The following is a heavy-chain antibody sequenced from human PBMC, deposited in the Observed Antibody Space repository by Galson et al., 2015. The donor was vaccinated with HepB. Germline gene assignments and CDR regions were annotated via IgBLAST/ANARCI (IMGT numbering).Heavy chain of an antibody. Sequence: SETLSLTCAVYGGSFSGYYWSWIRQPPGKGLEWIGEINHSGSTNYNPSLKSRVTISVDTSKNQFSLKLSSVTAADTAVYYCARVSSGGPMSGWRYCSSTSCYYMDVWGKGTTVTVSS. J-gene: IGHJ6*03. CDR2: INHSGST. CDR1: GGSFSGYY. V-gene: IGHV4-34*01. D-gene: IGHD2-2*01. CDR3: ARVSSGGPMSGWRYCSSTSCYYMDV.